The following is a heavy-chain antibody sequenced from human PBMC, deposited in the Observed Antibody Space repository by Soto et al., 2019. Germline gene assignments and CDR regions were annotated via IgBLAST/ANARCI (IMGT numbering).Heavy chain of an antibody. D-gene: IGHD3-16*01. Sequence: SVKVSCKASGGTFSSYAISWVRQAPGQGLEWMGGIIPIFGTANYAQKFQGRVTITADESTSTAYMELSSLRSEDTAVYYCARAELGVPNFDYWGQGTLVTVSS. J-gene: IGHJ4*02. V-gene: IGHV1-69*13. CDR2: IIPIFGTA. CDR3: ARAELGVPNFDY. CDR1: GGTFSSYA.